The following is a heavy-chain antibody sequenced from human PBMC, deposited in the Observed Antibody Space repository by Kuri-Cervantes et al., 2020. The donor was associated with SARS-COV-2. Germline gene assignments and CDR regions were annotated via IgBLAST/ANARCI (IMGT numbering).Heavy chain of an antibody. CDR2: IRSKANSYAT. D-gene: IGHD2-15*01. CDR1: GFTFSGSA. J-gene: IGHJ4*02. Sequence: GGSLRLSCAASGFTFSGSAIHWVRQASGKGLERVGRIRSKANSYATAYAASVKGRFTISRDDSKNTAYLQMNSLKTEDTAVYYCTRSLLGYCSGGSCPTGGYWGQGTLVTVSS. V-gene: IGHV3-73*01. CDR3: TRSLLGYCSGGSCPTGGY.